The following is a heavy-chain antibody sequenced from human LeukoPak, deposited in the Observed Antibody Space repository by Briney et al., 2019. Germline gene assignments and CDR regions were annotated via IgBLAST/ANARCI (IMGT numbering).Heavy chain of an antibody. CDR2: ISAYNGNT. J-gene: IGHJ3*02. D-gene: IGHD2-2*01. Sequence: ASVKVSCKASGYTFTSYGISWVRQAPGQGLEWMGWISAYNGNTNYAQKLQGRVTMTTDTSTSTAYMELRSLRSDDTAVYYCASPSSVVPAVWDAFDIWGQGTMVTVSS. V-gene: IGHV1-18*01. CDR1: GYTFTSYG. CDR3: ASPSSVVPAVWDAFDI.